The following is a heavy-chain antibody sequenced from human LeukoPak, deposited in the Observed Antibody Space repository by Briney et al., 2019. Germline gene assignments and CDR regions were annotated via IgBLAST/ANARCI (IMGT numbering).Heavy chain of an antibody. D-gene: IGHD5-18*01. CDR1: GGSISSSSYY. V-gene: IGHV4-61*01. CDR2: IYHIGST. CDR3: AGGLWKPPYYYFGMDV. Sequence: PSETLSLTCTVSGGSISSSSYYWSWIRQPPGKGLEWIGYIYHIGSTNYNPSLKSRITISLDTSKNQFSLKLTSVTAADTAVYYCAGGLWKPPYYYFGMDVWGQGTTVTVSS. J-gene: IGHJ6*02.